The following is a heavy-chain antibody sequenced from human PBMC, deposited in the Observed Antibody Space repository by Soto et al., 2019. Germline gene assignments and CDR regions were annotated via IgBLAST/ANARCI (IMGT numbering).Heavy chain of an antibody. J-gene: IGHJ5*02. CDR1: GGSISSGGYS. V-gene: IGHV4-30-2*01. Sequence: QLQLQESGSGLVKPSQTLSLTCAVSGGSISSGGYSWSWIRQPPGKGLEWIGYIYHSGSTYYNPSLKSRVTIAVDMSKNQFSLKLSSVTAADTAVYYCARGGYSGPNNWFDPWGQGTLVTVSS. CDR2: IYHSGST. CDR3: ARGGYSGPNNWFDP. D-gene: IGHD5-12*01.